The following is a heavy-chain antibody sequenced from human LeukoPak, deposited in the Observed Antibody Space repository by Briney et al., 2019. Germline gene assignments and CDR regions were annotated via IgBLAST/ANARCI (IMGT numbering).Heavy chain of an antibody. CDR3: ARDRWVIVPAPRGRGWFDP. J-gene: IGHJ5*02. D-gene: IGHD2-2*01. Sequence: XGISWVRQAPXQXXEWMGWINTNTGNPTYAQGFTGRFVFSLDTSVSTAYLQISSLKAEDTAVYYCARDRWVIVPAPRGRGWFDPWGQGTLVTVSS. V-gene: IGHV7-4-1*02. CDR2: INTNTGNP. CDR1: XG.